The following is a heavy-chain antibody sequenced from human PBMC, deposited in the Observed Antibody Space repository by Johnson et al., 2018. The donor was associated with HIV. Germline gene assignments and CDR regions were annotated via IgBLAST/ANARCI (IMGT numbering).Heavy chain of an antibody. J-gene: IGHJ3*02. D-gene: IGHD6-13*01. CDR3: VKVAFRIAPTSHAFDI. CDR2: IKSKTDGGTT. CDR1: GFTFSNAW. Sequence: VQLVESGGGLVKPGGSLRLSCAASGFTFSNAWMSWVRQAPGKGLEWVGRIKSKTDGGTTDYAAPVKGRFTISRDDSKNTLYLQMNSLRAEDTAVYYCVKVAFRIAPTSHAFDIWGQGTMVTVSS. V-gene: IGHV3-15*01.